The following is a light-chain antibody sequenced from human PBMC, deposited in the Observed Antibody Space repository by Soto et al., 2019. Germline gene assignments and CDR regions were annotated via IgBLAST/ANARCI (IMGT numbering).Light chain of an antibody. V-gene: IGKV3-20*01. J-gene: IGKJ4*01. Sequence: EIVLTQSPGTLSLSPGERATLSCRASQSVSSSYLAWYQQKPGQAPRLLIYGASSRATGIPDRFSGSGSGTDFSITISRMEPEDVAVYYCQPYGSSPLIVGGGTKVEMK. CDR1: QSVSSSY. CDR3: QPYGSSPLI. CDR2: GAS.